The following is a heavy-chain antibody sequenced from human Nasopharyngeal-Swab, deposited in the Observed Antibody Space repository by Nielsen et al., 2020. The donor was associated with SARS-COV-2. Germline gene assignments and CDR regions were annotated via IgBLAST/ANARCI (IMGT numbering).Heavy chain of an antibody. CDR3: ARKFREYYGSSGLLSWFDP. J-gene: IGHJ5*02. Sequence: VRQMPGTGLEWMGRIDPSDSYSNYNPSFQGHVTISADKAISTAYLQWSSLKASDTAMYDCARKFREYYGSSGLLSWFDPWGQGTLVTVSS. D-gene: IGHD3-22*01. V-gene: IGHV5-10-1*01. CDR2: IDPSDSYS.